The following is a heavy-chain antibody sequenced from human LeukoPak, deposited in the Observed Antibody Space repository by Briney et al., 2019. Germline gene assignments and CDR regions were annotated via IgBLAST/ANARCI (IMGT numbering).Heavy chain of an antibody. V-gene: IGHV4-39*01. CDR2: IYYSGST. CDR3: ARRTVGAAFDY. Sequence: SETLSLTCTASGGSISSSSYYWGWIRQPPGKGLEWIGSIYYSGSTYYNPSLKSRVTISVDTSKNQFSLKLSSVTAADTAVYYCARRTVGAAFDYWGQGTLVTVSS. J-gene: IGHJ4*02. D-gene: IGHD1-26*01. CDR1: GGSISSSSYY.